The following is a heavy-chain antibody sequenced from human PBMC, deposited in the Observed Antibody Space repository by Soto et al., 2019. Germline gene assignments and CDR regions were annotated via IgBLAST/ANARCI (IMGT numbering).Heavy chain of an antibody. J-gene: IGHJ4*02. D-gene: IGHD4-4*01. V-gene: IGHV3-21*01. CDR1: GFTFSSYI. CDR3: APQSIVTTHPDY. Sequence: PGGSMRLSCAASGFTFSSYIMNWVRQAPGKGLEWVSSISSSSSYIYYADSVKGRFTISRDNAKSSLYLQMNSLRAEDTAVYYCAPQSIVTTHPDYWGQGTLVTVSS. CDR2: ISSSSSYI.